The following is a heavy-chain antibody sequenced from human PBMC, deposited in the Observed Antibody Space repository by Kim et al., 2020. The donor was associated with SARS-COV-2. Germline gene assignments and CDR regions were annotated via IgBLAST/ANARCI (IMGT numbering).Heavy chain of an antibody. V-gene: IGHV4-59*01. CDR1: DASIGNYY. CDR3: ARTDGSGRFSSAMDV. CDR2: LYDTGSA. Sequence: SETLSLTCTISDASIGNYYLSWIRQPPGKGLEWIGYLYDTGSADYSPSFKSRVTISVDKSKNQFSLKVTSVTAADTAVYYCARTDGSGRFSSAMDVWGQGTSVIVSS. J-gene: IGHJ6*02. D-gene: IGHD3-10*01.